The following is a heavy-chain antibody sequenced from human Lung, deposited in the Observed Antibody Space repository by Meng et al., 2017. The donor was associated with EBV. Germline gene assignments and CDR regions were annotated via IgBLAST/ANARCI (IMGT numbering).Heavy chain of an antibody. CDR1: GGSFRGYY. J-gene: IGHJ4*02. CDR3: ARGRQIGWQGGDFAY. Sequence: ARLHQGGPGVLKPSEPLSLRGAFSGGSFRGYYWSWIRQSPERGLEWIGEINHSGHTNYNPSLKSRVTISVDTSKNQFSLNLSSVTAEDTAVYYCARGRQIGWQGGDFAYWSQGTLVTVSS. D-gene: IGHD2-15*01. CDR2: INHSGHT. V-gene: IGHV4-34*01.